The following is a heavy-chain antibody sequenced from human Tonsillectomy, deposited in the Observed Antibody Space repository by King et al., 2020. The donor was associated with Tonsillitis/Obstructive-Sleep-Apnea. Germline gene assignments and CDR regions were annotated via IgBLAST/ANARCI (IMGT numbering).Heavy chain of an antibody. J-gene: IGHJ2*01. CDR3: ARPLATAGTQDWYFDV. V-gene: IGHV5-51*01. D-gene: IGHD6-13*01. Sequence: VQLVESGAEVKKPGESLKISCKGSGYSFTNYWIGWVRQMPGKGPEWMGIIYPGDSDTRYNPSFQGQVTTSADKSINTAYLQWSSLKASDTAMYYCARPLATAGTQDWYFDVWGRGTLVTVSS. CDR1: GYSFTNYW. CDR2: IYPGDSDT.